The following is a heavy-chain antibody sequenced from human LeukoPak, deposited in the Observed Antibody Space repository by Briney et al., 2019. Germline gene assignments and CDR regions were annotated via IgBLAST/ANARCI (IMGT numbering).Heavy chain of an antibody. D-gene: IGHD6-13*01. CDR2: IKQDGSEK. CDR1: GFTFSSYW. Sequence: QPGGSLRLSCAASGFTFSSYWMSWVRQAPGKGLEWVANIKQDGSEKYYVDSVKGRFTISRDNAKNSLYLQMNSLRAEDTAVYYCARDGDSSSLDAFDIWGQGTMVTVSS. V-gene: IGHV3-7*01. J-gene: IGHJ3*02. CDR3: ARDGDSSSLDAFDI.